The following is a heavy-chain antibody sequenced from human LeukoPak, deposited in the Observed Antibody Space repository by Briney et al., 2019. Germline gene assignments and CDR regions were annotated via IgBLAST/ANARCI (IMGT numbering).Heavy chain of an antibody. Sequence: PSETLSLTCAVSDYSISSGYFWGGIRQPPGKGLEWIGNIYHSGSTSYNPSLKSRVTISVDTTKNQFYLKLRSVTAADTAVYYCARLFYYGSGIADYWGQGTLVTVSS. CDR3: ARLFYYGSGIADY. CDR1: DYSISSGYF. J-gene: IGHJ4*02. D-gene: IGHD3-10*01. CDR2: IYHSGST. V-gene: IGHV4-38-2*01.